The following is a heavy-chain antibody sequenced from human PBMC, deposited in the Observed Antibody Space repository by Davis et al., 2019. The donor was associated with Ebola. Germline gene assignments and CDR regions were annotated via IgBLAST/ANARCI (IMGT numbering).Heavy chain of an antibody. CDR2: INSDGSST. CDR3: EGGPYCSGDSCYDY. V-gene: IGHV3-74*01. J-gene: IGHJ4*02. Sequence: PGGSLRLSCAASGFTFSSYWMHWVRQAPGKGLVWVSRINSDGSSTSYADSVKGRFTISRDNAKNTLYLQMNSLRAEDTAVYYCEGGPYCSGDSCYDYWGQGTLVTVSS. D-gene: IGHD2-15*01. CDR1: GFTFSSYW.